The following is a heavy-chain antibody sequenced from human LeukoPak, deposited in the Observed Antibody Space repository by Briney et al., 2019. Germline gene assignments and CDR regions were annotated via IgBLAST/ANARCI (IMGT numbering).Heavy chain of an antibody. V-gene: IGHV3-7*03. CDR1: GFTFRSFA. J-gene: IGHJ4*02. CDR3: ARSIPYGTTWYGRSDY. CDR2: IKPDGTTK. Sequence: GGSLRLSCAASGFTFRSFAMHWVRQAPGKGLEWVANIKPDGTTKFYVDSVKGRFTISRDNALNSLYLQMNSLRAEDTAIYYCARSIPYGTTWYGRSDYWGQGTLVTVSS. D-gene: IGHD6-13*01.